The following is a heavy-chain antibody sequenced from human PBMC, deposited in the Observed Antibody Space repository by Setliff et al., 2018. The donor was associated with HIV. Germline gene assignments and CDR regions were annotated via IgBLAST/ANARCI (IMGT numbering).Heavy chain of an antibody. D-gene: IGHD3-10*01. CDR1: ELTFSNYA. V-gene: IGHV3-23*01. J-gene: IGHJ6*02. Sequence: GGSLRLSCAASELTFSNYAMTWVRQAPGKGLEWVSSLSGSGGSTYYADPVKGRFTISRDNAENSLYLQMNSLRADDTATYYCARKLRPGHGVDVWGQGTTVTVSS. CDR3: ARKLRPGHGVDV. CDR2: LSGSGGST.